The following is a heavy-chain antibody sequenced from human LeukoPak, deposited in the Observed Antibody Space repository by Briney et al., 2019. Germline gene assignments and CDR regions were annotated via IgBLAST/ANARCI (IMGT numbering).Heavy chain of an antibody. V-gene: IGHV1-18*01. J-gene: IGHJ6*04. CDR3: ASATLRCSGGSCYEMDV. D-gene: IGHD2-15*01. CDR2: ISAYNGNT. CDR1: GYTFTNYG. Sequence: ASVKVSCKASGYTFTNYGISWVRQAPGQGLEWMGWISAYNGNTHYAQNLQDRVTMTTDTSTSTAYMELKSLRSDDTAVYYCASATLRCSGGSCYEMDVWGKGTTVTVSS.